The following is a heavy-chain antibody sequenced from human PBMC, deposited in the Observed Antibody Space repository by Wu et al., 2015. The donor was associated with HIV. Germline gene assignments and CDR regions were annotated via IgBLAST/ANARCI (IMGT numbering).Heavy chain of an antibody. V-gene: IGHV1-24*01. J-gene: IGHJ3*02. D-gene: IGHD6-19*01. CDR3: ARERAVAGDAFDI. CDR2: FNRADGGR. CDR1: GYTFTDHY. Sequence: QLVQSGAEVTKPGASVSVSCQTSGYTFTDHYIHWVRQAPGQGLEWMGGFNRADGGRMYAKSFRGRVTLTEDTSTGTSYMELRSLRSADTAVYYCARERAVAGDAFDIWGQGTMVTVSS.